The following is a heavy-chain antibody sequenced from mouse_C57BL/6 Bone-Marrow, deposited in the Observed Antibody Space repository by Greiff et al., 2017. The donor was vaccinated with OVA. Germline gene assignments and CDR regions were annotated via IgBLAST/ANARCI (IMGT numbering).Heavy chain of an antibody. CDR3: ARNLDYYGSSYWYFDV. J-gene: IGHJ1*03. CDR1: GYTFTDYY. V-gene: IGHV1-26*01. CDR2: INPNNGGT. D-gene: IGHD1-1*01. Sequence: VQLQQSGPELVKPGASVKISCKASGYTFTDYYMNWVKQSHGKSLEWIGDINPNNGGTSYNQKFKGKATLTVDKSSSTAYMELRSLTSEDSAVYYCARNLDYYGSSYWYFDVWGTGTTVTVSS.